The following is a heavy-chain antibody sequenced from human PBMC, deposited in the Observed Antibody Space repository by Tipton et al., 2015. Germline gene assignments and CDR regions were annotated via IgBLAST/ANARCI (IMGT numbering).Heavy chain of an antibody. V-gene: IGHV3-33*05. CDR3: ARALKEDLYYYGMDV. CDR2: ISYDGYFK. J-gene: IGHJ6*02. CDR1: GFTFSSYV. D-gene: IGHD2-15*01. Sequence: SLRLSCAASGFTFSSYVLHWVRQAPGKGLDWVAIISYDGYFKNYGDSVKGRFSISRNNSNNTLYLQMNSLRVEDTAVYYCARALKEDLYYYGMDVWGQGTTVTVSS.